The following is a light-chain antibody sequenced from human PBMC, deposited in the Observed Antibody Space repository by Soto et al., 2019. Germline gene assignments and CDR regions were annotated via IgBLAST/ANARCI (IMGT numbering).Light chain of an antibody. Sequence: DIQMTQSPSTLSASVGDRVTITCRASQSISSWLAWYQQKPGKAPKLLINKASSLESGVPSRFSGSGSGTEFTLTISSLQPDDFATYYCQQYNSYSWKFGQGTTGGIK. CDR2: KAS. CDR1: QSISSW. J-gene: IGKJ1*01. CDR3: QQYNSYSWK. V-gene: IGKV1-5*03.